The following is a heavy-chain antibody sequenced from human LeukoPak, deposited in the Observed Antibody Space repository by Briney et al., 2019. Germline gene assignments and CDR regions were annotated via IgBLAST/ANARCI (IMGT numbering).Heavy chain of an antibody. J-gene: IGHJ1*01. V-gene: IGHV1-2*02. CDR3: ARGYYDSSDYEYFQH. D-gene: IGHD3-22*01. CDR1: GYTFTSYY. Sequence: GASVKVSCKASGYTFTSYYMHWVRQAPGQGLEWMGWISPNSGGTNYAQKFQGRVTMTKDTSISTAYMELSRLRSDGTAVYFCARGYYDSSDYEYFQHWGQGTLVTVSS. CDR2: ISPNSGGT.